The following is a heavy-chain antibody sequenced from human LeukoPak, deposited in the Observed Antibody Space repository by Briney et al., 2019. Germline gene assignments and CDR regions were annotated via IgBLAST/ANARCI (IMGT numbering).Heavy chain of an antibody. CDR1: GFTFSSYG. Sequence: PGRSLRLSCAASGFTFSSYGMHWVRQAPGKGLEWVAFIRYDGSNKYYADSVKGRFTISRDNSKNTLYLQMNSLRAEDTAVYYCAKDLSYYDSSGYYYGAEYFQHWGQGTLVTVSS. D-gene: IGHD3-22*01. J-gene: IGHJ1*01. CDR3: AKDLSYYDSSGYYYGAEYFQH. CDR2: IRYDGSNK. V-gene: IGHV3-30*02.